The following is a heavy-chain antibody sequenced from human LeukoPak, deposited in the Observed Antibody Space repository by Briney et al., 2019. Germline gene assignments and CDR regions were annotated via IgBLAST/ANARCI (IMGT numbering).Heavy chain of an antibody. Sequence: SETLSLTCTVSGGSISSYYWSWIRQPPRRGLGWVGYIYYRGSTNYSPHLKSRVTISVDTSKNQFSLKLNSVTAADTAVYYCARHWDIWGQGTMISVSS. J-gene: IGHJ3*02. V-gene: IGHV4-59*08. CDR3: ARHWDI. CDR2: IYYRGST. CDR1: GGSISSYY.